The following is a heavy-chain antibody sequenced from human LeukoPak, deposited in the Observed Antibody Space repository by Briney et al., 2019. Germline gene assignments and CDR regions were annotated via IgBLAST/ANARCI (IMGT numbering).Heavy chain of an antibody. Sequence: GRSLRLSCAAYGFTFSGYALHWVRQAPGKGLEWVSGISRNRGTICYADSVKGRFTISRDNAKNSLYLQMNSLRAEDTALYYCAKDLTSGYPGHYFDYWGQGTLVTVSS. J-gene: IGHJ4*02. CDR3: AKDLTSGYPGHYFDY. D-gene: IGHD3-22*01. V-gene: IGHV3-9*01. CDR2: ISRNRGTI. CDR1: GFTFSGYA.